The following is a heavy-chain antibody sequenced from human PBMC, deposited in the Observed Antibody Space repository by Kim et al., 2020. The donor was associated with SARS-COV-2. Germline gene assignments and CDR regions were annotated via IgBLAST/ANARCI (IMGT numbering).Heavy chain of an antibody. J-gene: IGHJ4*02. V-gene: IGHV3-48*02. CDR3: AGPWLRNY. CDR2: SITI. D-gene: IGHD6-19*01. Sequence: SITIYCADSVKGRFTISRDNAKNSLYLQMNSLRDEYTAVYYCAGPWLRNYWGQGTLVTVSS.